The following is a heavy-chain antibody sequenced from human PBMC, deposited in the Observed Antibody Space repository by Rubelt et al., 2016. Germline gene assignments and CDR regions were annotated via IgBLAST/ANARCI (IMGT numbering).Heavy chain of an antibody. CDR1: GFTFSRYG. CDR3: AKGNLPLDAFDI. CDR2: IWSDGSNN. D-gene: IGHD5/OR15-5a*01. V-gene: IGHV3-33*03. J-gene: IGHJ3*02. Sequence: QVQLVESGGGVVQPGRSLRLSCAASGFTFSRYGMHWVRQAPGKGLEWVAIIWSDGSNNYYADSVKGRFTISRDNSKNALYLQMNSLRTEDTALYYCAKGNLPLDAFDIWGQGTMVTVSS.